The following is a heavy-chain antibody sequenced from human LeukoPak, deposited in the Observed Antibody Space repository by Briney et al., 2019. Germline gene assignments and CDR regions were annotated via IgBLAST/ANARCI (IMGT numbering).Heavy chain of an antibody. V-gene: IGHV4-31*03. CDR1: GGSISSGGYY. D-gene: IGHD4/OR15-4a*01. CDR2: IYYSGST. CDR3: ASGSRSYGDEDY. Sequence: PSETLSLTCTVSGGSISSGGYYWSWIRQHPGKGLEWIGYIYYSGSTYYNPSLKSRVTISVDTSKNQFSLKLSSVTAADTAVYYCASGSRSYGDEDYWGQGTLVTVSS. J-gene: IGHJ4*02.